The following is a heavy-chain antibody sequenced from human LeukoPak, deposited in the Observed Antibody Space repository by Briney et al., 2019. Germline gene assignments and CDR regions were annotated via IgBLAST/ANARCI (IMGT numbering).Heavy chain of an antibody. V-gene: IGHV3-23*01. J-gene: IGHJ4*02. Sequence: GGTLRLSCAASGFIFSNHGMNWVRQAPGKGLEWVSAISGSGGSTYYADSVEGRFTISRDNSKNTLYLQMNSLRAEDTAVYYCAKGSFAMIVVVSSFDYWGQGTLVTVSS. CDR1: GFIFSNHG. D-gene: IGHD3-22*01. CDR3: AKGSFAMIVVVSSFDY. CDR2: ISGSGGST.